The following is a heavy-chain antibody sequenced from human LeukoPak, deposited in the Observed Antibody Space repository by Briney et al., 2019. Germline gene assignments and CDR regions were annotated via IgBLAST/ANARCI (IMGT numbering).Heavy chain of an antibody. J-gene: IGHJ4*02. D-gene: IGHD6-13*01. V-gene: IGHV1-18*01. CDR3: ARAEGIAAGSVGFDY. CDR1: GYTFTSYG. CDR2: ISAYNGNT. Sequence: ASVKVSCKASGYTFTSYGISWVRQAPGHGLEWMGWISAYNGNTNYAQKLQGRVTMTTDTSTSTAYMELRSLRSEDTAVYFCARAEGIAAGSVGFDYWGQGTLVTVSS.